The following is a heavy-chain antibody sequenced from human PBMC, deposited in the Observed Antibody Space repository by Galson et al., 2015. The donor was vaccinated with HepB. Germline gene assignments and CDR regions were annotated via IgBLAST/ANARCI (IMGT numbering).Heavy chain of an antibody. D-gene: IGHD3-3*01. V-gene: IGHV3-49*03. CDR3: TRDFRSGYYKGAY. CDR2: IRSKGYGGTT. J-gene: IGHJ4*02. Sequence: SLRLSCAGSGFTFGDYAINWFRQTPGKGLEWVGFIRSKGYGGTTEYAASVKGRFIISRVDSKSIAYLQMNSLKTEDTAVYYCTRDFRSGYYKGAYWGQGTLVTVSS. CDR1: GFTFGDYA.